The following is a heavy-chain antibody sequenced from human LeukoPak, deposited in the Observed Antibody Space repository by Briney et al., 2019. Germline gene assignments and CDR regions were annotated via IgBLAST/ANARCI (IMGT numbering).Heavy chain of an antibody. Sequence: SETLSLTCTVSGGSISNSSYYWGWIRQPPGKGLEWIGSIYYSGSTYYNPSLKSRVTISVDTSKNQFSLKLSSVTAADTAVYYCARDGGIGRFDPWGQGTLVTVSS. D-gene: IGHD3-16*01. CDR3: ARDGGIGRFDP. J-gene: IGHJ5*02. V-gene: IGHV4-39*07. CDR2: IYYSGST. CDR1: GGSISNSSYY.